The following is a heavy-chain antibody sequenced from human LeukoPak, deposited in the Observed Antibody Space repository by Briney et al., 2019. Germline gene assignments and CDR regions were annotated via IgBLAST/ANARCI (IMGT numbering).Heavy chain of an antibody. Sequence: SETLSLTCTVSGGSVSSGSYYWSWIRQPPGKGLEWIGYIYYSGSTNYNPSLKSRVTISVDTSKNQFSLKLSSVTAADTAVYYCARPSRDGYTYTFDYWGQGTLVTVSS. V-gene: IGHV4-61*01. J-gene: IGHJ4*02. D-gene: IGHD5-24*01. CDR1: GGSVSSGSYY. CDR3: ARPSRDGYTYTFDY. CDR2: IYYSGST.